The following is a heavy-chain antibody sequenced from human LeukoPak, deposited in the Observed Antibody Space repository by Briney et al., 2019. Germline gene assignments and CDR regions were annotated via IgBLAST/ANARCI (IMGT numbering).Heavy chain of an antibody. CDR3: ASDSTGDENWFDP. Sequence: PGGSLRLSCAASGLTFSSYSMNWVRQAPGKGLEWVSSISSSSSYIYYADSVKGRFTISRDNAKNSLYLQMNSLRAEDTAVYYCASDSTGDENWFDPWGQGTLVTVSS. V-gene: IGHV3-21*01. CDR1: GLTFSSYS. CDR2: ISSSSSYI. J-gene: IGHJ5*02. D-gene: IGHD2-21*02.